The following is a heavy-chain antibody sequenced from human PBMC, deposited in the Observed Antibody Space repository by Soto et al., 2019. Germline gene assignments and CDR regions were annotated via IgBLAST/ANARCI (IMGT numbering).Heavy chain of an antibody. Sequence: SETLSLTCTVSGASISGFYWSWIRKSAGKGLEWIGRIYATGTTDYNPSLKSRVMMSVDPSKKQFSLKLRSVTAADTAVYYCVRDGTKTLRDWFDPWGQGISVTVS. CDR1: GASISGFY. V-gene: IGHV4-4*07. CDR3: VRDGTKTLRDWFDP. CDR2: IYATGTT. D-gene: IGHD1-1*01. J-gene: IGHJ5*02.